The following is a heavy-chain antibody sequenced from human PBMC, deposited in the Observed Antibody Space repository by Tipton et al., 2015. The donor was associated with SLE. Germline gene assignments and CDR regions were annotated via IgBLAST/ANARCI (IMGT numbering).Heavy chain of an antibody. V-gene: IGHV4-59*01. J-gene: IGHJ3*02. CDR3: ARVGLITPDAFYI. Sequence: TLSLTCTISGGSISSYYWNWIRQPPGKGLEWLGYIRYSGSAYYRPSLKSRVTMSVDTSKNQFSLKLTSVTAADTAVYYCARVGLITPDAFYIWGEGTMVTVSS. D-gene: IGHD5-24*01. CDR1: GGSISSYY. CDR2: IRYSGSA.